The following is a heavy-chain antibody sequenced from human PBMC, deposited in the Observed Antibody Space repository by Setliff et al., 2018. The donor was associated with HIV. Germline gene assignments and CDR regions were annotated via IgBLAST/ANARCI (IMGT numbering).Heavy chain of an antibody. V-gene: IGHV4-39*07. CDR2: FSYSEST. J-gene: IGHJ4*02. CDR3: ARGVRDNSGWSSYYFDY. Sequence: SETLSLTCTVSGGSIRRSSYYWGWIRQPPGKGLEWIWSFSYSESTNYNPSLKSRVTVSVDTSKNQFSLKLGSVTAADTAVYYCARGVRDNSGWSSYYFDYWGQGTLVTVSS. D-gene: IGHD6-19*01. CDR1: GGSIRRSSYY.